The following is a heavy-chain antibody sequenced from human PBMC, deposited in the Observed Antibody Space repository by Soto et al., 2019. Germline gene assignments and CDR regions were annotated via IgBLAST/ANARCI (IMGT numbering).Heavy chain of an antibody. J-gene: IGHJ1*01. CDR1: GFTFRRYV. V-gene: IGHV3-33*05. CDR3: ARWGTTGGLDV. Sequence: QVQLVESGGGVVQPGTSLRLSCVGSGFTFRRYVIHWVRQAPGKGLEWVALTSCDGSNKDYGDSVKGRFTISRDNSRNTVDLQMDSLRREDTALYYCARWGTTGGLDVWGQGTLVSVSS. CDR2: TSCDGSNK. D-gene: IGHD3-16*01.